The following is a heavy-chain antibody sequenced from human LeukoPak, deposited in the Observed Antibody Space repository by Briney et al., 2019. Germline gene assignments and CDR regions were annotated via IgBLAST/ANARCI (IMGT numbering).Heavy chain of an antibody. J-gene: IGHJ3*02. D-gene: IGHD6-19*01. CDR2: INPNSGGT. V-gene: IGHV1-2*02. Sequence: GASVKVSCKTSGYTFAGYFMHWVRQAPGQGLEWMGWINPNSGGTNYPQKFQDRVTMTRDTSISTAYMELSRLRSDDTAVYYCAREQWLYAFDIWGQGTMVTVSS. CDR3: AREQWLYAFDI. CDR1: GYTFAGYF.